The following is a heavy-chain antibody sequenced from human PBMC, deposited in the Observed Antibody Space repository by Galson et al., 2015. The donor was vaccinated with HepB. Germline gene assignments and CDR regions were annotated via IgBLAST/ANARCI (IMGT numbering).Heavy chain of an antibody. V-gene: IGHV3-23*01. D-gene: IGHD3-22*01. CDR1: GFTFSSYA. J-gene: IGHJ4*02. CDR3: AKDSREGGYYSD. CDR2: ISGSGGST. Sequence: SLRLSCAASGFTFSSYAMSWVRQAPGKGLEWVSAISGSGGSTYYADSVKGRFTISRDNSKNTLYLQMNSLRAEDTAVYYCAKDSREGGYYSDWGQGTLVTVSS.